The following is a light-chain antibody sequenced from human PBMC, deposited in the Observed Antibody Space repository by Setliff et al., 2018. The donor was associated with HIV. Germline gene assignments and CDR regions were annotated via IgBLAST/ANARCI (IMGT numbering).Light chain of an antibody. J-gene: IGLJ2*01. CDR1: SSDVGAYDF. V-gene: IGLV2-14*01. CDR3: NSYTTGSTLVV. CDR2: DVT. Sequence: QPASVSGSPGQSITISFTGTSSDVGAYDFVSWYQQHPGKAPKLVVYDVTNRPSGVSNRFSGSKSGNTASLTISGLQAEDEADYYCNSYTTGSTLVVFGGGTQLTVL.